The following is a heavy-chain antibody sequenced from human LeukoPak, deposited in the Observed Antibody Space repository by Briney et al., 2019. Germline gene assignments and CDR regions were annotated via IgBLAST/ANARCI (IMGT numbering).Heavy chain of an antibody. D-gene: IGHD3-3*01. CDR2: INPNSGGT. CDR3: ARVLNYDFWSGYYFDY. J-gene: IGHJ4*02. V-gene: IGHV1-2*02. CDR1: GYTFTGYY. Sequence: GASVKVSCKASGYTFTGYYMHWERQAPGQGLEWMGWINPNSGGTNYAQKFQGRVTITRNTSISTAYMELSSLRSEDTAVYYCARVLNYDFWSGYYFDYWGQGTLVTVSS.